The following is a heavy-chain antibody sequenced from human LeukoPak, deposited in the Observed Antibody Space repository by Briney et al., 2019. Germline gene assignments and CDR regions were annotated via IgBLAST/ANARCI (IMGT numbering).Heavy chain of an antibody. CDR2: ISVDNGDT. D-gene: IGHD2-21*02. Sequence: ASVKVSCKASGYTFANYAITWVRQAPGQGLEYMGWISVDNGDTNDAQTLQGRVTMTTDTSTNTAYMELRGLRSDDTAVYYCARANCAGDCYLKHWGQGTLVTVSS. CDR3: ARANCAGDCYLKH. J-gene: IGHJ4*02. V-gene: IGHV1-18*01. CDR1: GYTFANYA.